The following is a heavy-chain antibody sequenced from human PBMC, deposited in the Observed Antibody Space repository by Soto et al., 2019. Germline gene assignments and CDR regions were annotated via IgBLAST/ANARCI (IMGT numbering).Heavy chain of an antibody. Sequence: QVKRVQSGAEVKKPGSSVKVSCKASGGTFGSYAISWGRQAPGQGLEWRGGITPIFGTANYAQKFQGRVTITADKSTSTAYMELSSLRSEDTAVYYCARVLHYYDSSGYYWYFDYWGQGTLVTVSS. D-gene: IGHD3-22*01. V-gene: IGHV1-69*06. J-gene: IGHJ4*02. CDR1: GGTFGSYA. CDR2: ITPIFGTA. CDR3: ARVLHYYDSSGYYWYFDY.